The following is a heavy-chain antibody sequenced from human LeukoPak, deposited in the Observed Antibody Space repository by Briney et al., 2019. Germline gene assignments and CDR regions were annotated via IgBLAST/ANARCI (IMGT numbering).Heavy chain of an antibody. CDR1: GGSISSSSYY. CDR3: ARSEAKSTVDY. CDR2: IYYSGST. D-gene: IGHD4/OR15-4a*01. V-gene: IGHV4-39*07. Sequence: SETLSLTCTVSGGSISSSSYYWGWIRQPPGKGLEWIGSIYYSGSTYYNPSLKSRVTISVDTSKNQFSLKLSSVTAADTAVYYCARSEAKSTVDYWGQGTLVTVSS. J-gene: IGHJ4*02.